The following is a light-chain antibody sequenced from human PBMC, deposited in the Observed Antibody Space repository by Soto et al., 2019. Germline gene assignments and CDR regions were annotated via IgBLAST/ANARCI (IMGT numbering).Light chain of an antibody. CDR2: GAS. J-gene: IGKJ5*01. V-gene: IGKV3-15*01. CDR1: QSVAIN. Sequence: ETVMTQSPVTLSVSPGERATLSCSASQSVAINLAWYQQRPGQAPRLLIYGASTRATGIPARFSGSGSGTEFTLTISSLQSEDFAVYYCQQYNNWPPYTFGQGTRLEI. CDR3: QQYNNWPPYT.